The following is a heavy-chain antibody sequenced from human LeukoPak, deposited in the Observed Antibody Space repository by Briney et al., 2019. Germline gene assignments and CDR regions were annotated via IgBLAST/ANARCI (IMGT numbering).Heavy chain of an antibody. D-gene: IGHD2-21*02. V-gene: IGHV3-33*03. Sequence: GRSLRLSCAASGFIFSSSDMHWVRQTPGKGLAWVAFIRSDGSAECYADSVKGRFTISRDHSKNALYLQMNSLGAEDTAVYYCATDFGDGPWFDPWGQGTLVTVSS. CDR1: GFIFSSSD. CDR3: ATDFGDGPWFDP. CDR2: IRSDGSAE. J-gene: IGHJ5*02.